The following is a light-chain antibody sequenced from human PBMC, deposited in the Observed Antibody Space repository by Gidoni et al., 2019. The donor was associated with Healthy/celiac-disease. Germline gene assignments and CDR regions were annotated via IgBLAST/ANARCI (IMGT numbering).Light chain of an antibody. V-gene: IGLV2-11*01. Sequence: QSALTQPRYVSGSPGQSVTISCTGTSSYVGGDNYFSWYQQHPVKAPKLMIYDVSKRPSGVPDRFSGSKSGNTASLTISGLQAEDEADYYCCSYAGSFGGGTKLTVL. CDR1: SSYVGGDNY. J-gene: IGLJ2*01. CDR3: CSYAGS. CDR2: DVS.